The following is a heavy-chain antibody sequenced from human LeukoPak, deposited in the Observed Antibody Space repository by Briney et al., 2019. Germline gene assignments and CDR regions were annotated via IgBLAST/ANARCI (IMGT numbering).Heavy chain of an antibody. CDR3: ARDRRAVVERYDY. Sequence: ASVKVSCTASGYTFTGYGISWVRQAPGQGLEWMGWISAYNGNTNHAQKFQGRVTMTTDTSTSTAYMELRSLRSDDTAVYYCARDRRAVVERYDYWGQGTLVTVSS. V-gene: IGHV1-18*01. J-gene: IGHJ4*02. D-gene: IGHD2-15*01. CDR1: GYTFTGYG. CDR2: ISAYNGNT.